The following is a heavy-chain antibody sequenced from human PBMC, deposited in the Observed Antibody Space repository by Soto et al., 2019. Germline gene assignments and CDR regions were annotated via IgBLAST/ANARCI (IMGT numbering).Heavy chain of an antibody. J-gene: IGHJ4*02. V-gene: IGHV1-18*01. CDR3: ARPFYGDAFDY. Sequence: ASVKVSCKASGYTFTSYYISWVRQAPGQGLEWMGWISGYNGNTNYAQKLQGRVTMTTDTSTSTAYMELRSLRSEDTAVYYCARPFYGDAFDYWGQGTLVTVSS. CDR1: GYTFTSYY. D-gene: IGHD4-17*01. CDR2: ISGYNGNT.